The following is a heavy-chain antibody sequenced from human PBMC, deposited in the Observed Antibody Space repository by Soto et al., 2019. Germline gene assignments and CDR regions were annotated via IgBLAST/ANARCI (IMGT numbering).Heavy chain of an antibody. CDR2: IYYSGST. D-gene: IGHD2-21*02. CDR3: ARCSGDCYSNGMDV. J-gene: IGHJ6*02. V-gene: IGHV4-59*01. CDR1: GGSISDNY. Sequence: PSETLSLTCTVSGGSISDNYWSWIRQPPGKGLEWIGYIYYSGSTNYNPSLKSRVTISVGTSKKQFSLKLSSVTAADTAVYYCARCSGDCYSNGMDVWGQGTTVTVSS.